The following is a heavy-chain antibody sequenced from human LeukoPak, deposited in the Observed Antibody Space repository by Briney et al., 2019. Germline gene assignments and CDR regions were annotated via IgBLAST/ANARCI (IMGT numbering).Heavy chain of an antibody. CDR2: IYYSGST. J-gene: IGHJ6*02. D-gene: IGHD2-15*01. CDR1: GGSISSGDYY. CDR3: ARRVQDSFYYYYGMDV. V-gene: IGHV4-61*08. Sequence: SETLSLTCTVSGGSISSGDYYWSWIRQPPGKGLEWIGYIYYSGSTNYNPSLKSRVTISVDTSKNQFSLKLSSVTAADTAVYYCARRVQDSFYYYYGMDVWGQGTTVTVSS.